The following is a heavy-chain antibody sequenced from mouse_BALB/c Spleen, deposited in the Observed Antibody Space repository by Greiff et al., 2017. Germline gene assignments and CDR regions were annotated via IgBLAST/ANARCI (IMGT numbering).Heavy chain of an antibody. D-gene: IGHD2-3*01. V-gene: IGHV1-59*01. J-gene: IGHJ2*01. CDR3: TRSDGYYFDY. Sequence: QVQLQQSGAELVRSGASVKLSCTASGFNIKDYYMHWVKQRPGQGLEWIGVIDPSDSYTSYNQKFKGKATLTVDTSSSTAYMQLSSLTSEDSAVYYCTRSDGYYFDYWGQGTTLTVSS. CDR1: GFNIKDYY. CDR2: IDPSDSYT.